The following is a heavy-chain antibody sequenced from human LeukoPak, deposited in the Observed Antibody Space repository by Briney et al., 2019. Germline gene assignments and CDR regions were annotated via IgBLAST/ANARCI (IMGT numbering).Heavy chain of an antibody. Sequence: GGSLRLSCGASGFSFSGYAMSWVRRGPGKGLEWVSGVSDSGEKTFYADSVKGRFTISRDNAKNSLYLQMNSLRAEDTAVYYCARAKYSSGWAAPRYFDYWGQGILVTVSS. CDR3: ARAKYSSGWAAPRYFDY. D-gene: IGHD6-19*01. J-gene: IGHJ4*02. CDR1: GFSFSGYA. CDR2: VSDSGEKT. V-gene: IGHV3-23*01.